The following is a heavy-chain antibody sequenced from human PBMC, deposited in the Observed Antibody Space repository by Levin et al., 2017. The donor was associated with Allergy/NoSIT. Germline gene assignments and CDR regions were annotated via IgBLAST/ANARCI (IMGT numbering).Heavy chain of an antibody. CDR1: GFTFSSYA. J-gene: IGHJ4*02. CDR3: GRDYYDSGRYWGPCDY. CDR2: LSYDGSNK. V-gene: IGHV3-30*03. Sequence: GESLKISCAASGFTFSSYAMHWVRQAPGKGLEWVAILSYDGSNKYYADSVKGRFIISRDNSKNTLYLQMNSLAAEDTALYYCGRDYYDSGRYWGPCDYWGQGTLVTVSS. D-gene: IGHD3-10*01.